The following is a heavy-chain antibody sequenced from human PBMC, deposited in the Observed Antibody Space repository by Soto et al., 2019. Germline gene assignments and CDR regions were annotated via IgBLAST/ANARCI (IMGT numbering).Heavy chain of an antibody. D-gene: IGHD1-26*01. CDR3: ARDRTGYPRRYSGSYSFEY. CDR1: GGTFSSYA. V-gene: IGHV1-69*13. J-gene: IGHJ4*02. Sequence: SVKVSCKASGGTFSSYAISWVRQAPGQGLGWMGGIIPIFGTANYAQKFQGRVTITADESTSTAYMELSSLRSEDTAVYYCARDRTGYPRRYSGSYSFEYWGQGTLVTV. CDR2: IIPIFGTA.